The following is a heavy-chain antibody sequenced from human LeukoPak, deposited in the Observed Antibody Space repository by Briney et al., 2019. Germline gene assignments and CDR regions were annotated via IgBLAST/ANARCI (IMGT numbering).Heavy chain of an antibody. CDR2: TIPVFGTA. CDR1: GATFSTYA. V-gene: IGHV1-69*01. Sequence: SVKVPCKASGATFSTYAISWVRQAPGQGLEWMGGTIPVFGTANYAQKFQGRVTITADESTSSAYMELSSLRSEDTAVYYCARSAGGVIVVVSPALSRTRPPYYYYMDVWGKGTTVTVSS. D-gene: IGHD2-2*01. CDR3: ARSAGGVIVVVSPALSRTRPPYYYYMDV. J-gene: IGHJ6*03.